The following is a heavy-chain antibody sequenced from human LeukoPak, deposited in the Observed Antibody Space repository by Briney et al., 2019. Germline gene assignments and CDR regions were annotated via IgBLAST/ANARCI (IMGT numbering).Heavy chain of an antibody. J-gene: IGHJ6*02. CDR3: ATYYYYDSSGPYYYYGMDV. Sequence: EASVKVSCKASGYTFTSYGISWVRQAPGQGLEWMGWISAYNGNTNYAQKLQGRVTMTTDTPTSTAYMELRSLRSDDTAVYYCATYYYYDSSGPYYYYGMDVWGQGTTVTVSS. CDR2: ISAYNGNT. V-gene: IGHV1-18*01. CDR1: GYTFTSYG. D-gene: IGHD3-22*01.